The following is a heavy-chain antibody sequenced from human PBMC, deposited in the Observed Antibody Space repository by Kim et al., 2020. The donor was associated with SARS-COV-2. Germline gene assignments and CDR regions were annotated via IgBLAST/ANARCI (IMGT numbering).Heavy chain of an antibody. CDR3: ARGTRYYYDSSGSHDAFDT. J-gene: IGHJ3*02. CDR2: ISSSGSTI. V-gene: IGHV3-11*01. D-gene: IGHD3-22*01. CDR1: GFTFSDYY. Sequence: GGSLRLSCAASGFTFSDYYMSWIRQAPGKGLEWVSYISSSGSTIYYADSVKGRFTISRDNAKNSLYLQMNSLRAEDTAVYYCARGTRYYYDSSGSHDAFDTWGQGAMVTVSS.